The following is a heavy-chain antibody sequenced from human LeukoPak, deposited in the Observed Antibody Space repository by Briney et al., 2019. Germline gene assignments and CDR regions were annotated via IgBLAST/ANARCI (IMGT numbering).Heavy chain of an antibody. V-gene: IGHV4-31*03. J-gene: IGHJ3*02. CDR2: IYYSGST. Sequence: PSQTLSLTCTVSGGSISSGGYSWSWIRQHPGKGLEWIGYIYYSGSTYYNPSLKSRVTISVDTSKNQFSLKLSSVTAADTAVYYCARQHLAAYAFDIWGQGTMVTVSS. CDR1: GGSISSGGYS. D-gene: IGHD6-19*01. CDR3: ARQHLAAYAFDI.